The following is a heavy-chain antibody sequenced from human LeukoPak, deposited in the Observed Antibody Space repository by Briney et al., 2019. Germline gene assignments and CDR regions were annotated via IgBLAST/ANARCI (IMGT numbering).Heavy chain of an antibody. CDR1: GGSISSGSYY. Sequence: SETLSLTCTVSGGSISSGSYYWSWIRQPAGKGLEWIGRIYTSGSTNYNPSLKSRVTISVDTSKNQFSLKLSSVTAADTAVYYCARDQADDYPNYYYYYMDVWGKGTTVTVSS. V-gene: IGHV4-61*02. CDR2: IYTSGST. CDR3: ARDQADDYPNYYYYYMDV. D-gene: IGHD4-11*01. J-gene: IGHJ6*03.